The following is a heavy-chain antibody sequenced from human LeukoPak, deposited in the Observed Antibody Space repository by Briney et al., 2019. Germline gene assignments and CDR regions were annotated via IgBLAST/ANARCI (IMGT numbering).Heavy chain of an antibody. J-gene: IGHJ4*02. Sequence: SETLSLTCAVYGGSFSGYYWSWIRQPPGKGLEWIGEINHSGSTNYNPSLESRVTISVDTSKNQFSLKLSSVTAADTAVYYCARGWVAVAGNWGQGTLVTVSS. D-gene: IGHD6-19*01. CDR1: GGSFSGYY. CDR3: ARGWVAVAGN. CDR2: INHSGST. V-gene: IGHV4-34*01.